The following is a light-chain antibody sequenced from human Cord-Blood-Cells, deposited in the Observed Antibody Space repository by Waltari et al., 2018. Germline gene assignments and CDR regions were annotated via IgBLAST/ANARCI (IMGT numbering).Light chain of an antibody. V-gene: IGKV1-39*01. CDR3: QQSYSTPTT. CDR2: AAS. CDR1: QSISSY. J-gene: IGKJ2*01. Sequence: DIQMTQSPSSLSASVGDRVTITCRASQSISSYLNWYQQKPGKAPKLLIYAASSVQSGVPSMFSGSGSGTDFALTISSLQPEDFATYYCQQSYSTPTTFGQGTKLLIK.